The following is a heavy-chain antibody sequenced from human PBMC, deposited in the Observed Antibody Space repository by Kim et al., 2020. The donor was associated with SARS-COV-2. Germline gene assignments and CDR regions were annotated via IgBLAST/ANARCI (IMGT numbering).Heavy chain of an antibody. Sequence: SETLSLTCTVSGGSISSYYWSWIRQPPGKGLERIGYIYYSGSTNYNPSLKSRVTISVDTSKNQFSLKLSSVTAADTAVYYCARGVLITIFGVVREFDYWGQGTLVTVSS. CDR1: GGSISSYY. CDR3: ARGVLITIFGVVREFDY. CDR2: IYYSGST. J-gene: IGHJ4*02. D-gene: IGHD3-3*01. V-gene: IGHV4-59*01.